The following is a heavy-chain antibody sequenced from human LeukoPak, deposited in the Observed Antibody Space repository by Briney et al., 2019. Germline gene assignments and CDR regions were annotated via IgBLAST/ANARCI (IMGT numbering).Heavy chain of an antibody. CDR3: ASGYYDSGGYPPYFDY. CDR2: ISSRGSTI. Sequence: GGSLRLSCTASGFTFSDYYMKWIRQAPGKGLEWASYISSRGSTIYYADSVKGRFTISRDSAKNSLYLQMNSLRAEDTAVYYCASGYYDSGGYPPYFDYWGQGTLVTVSS. J-gene: IGHJ4*02. CDR1: GFTFSDYY. D-gene: IGHD3-22*01. V-gene: IGHV3-11*04.